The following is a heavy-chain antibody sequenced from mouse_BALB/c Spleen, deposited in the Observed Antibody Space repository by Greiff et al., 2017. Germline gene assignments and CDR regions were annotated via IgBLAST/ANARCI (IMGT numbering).Heavy chain of an antibody. CDR3: ANYGSSFAMDY. D-gene: IGHD1-1*01. CDR2: INPSTGYT. Sequence: QVQLQQSGAELAKPGASVKMSCKASGYTFTSYWMHWVKQRPGQGLEWIGYINPSTGYTEYNQKFKDKATLTADKSSSTAYMQLSSLTSEDSAVYYCANYGSSFAMDYWGQGTSVTVSS. J-gene: IGHJ4*01. CDR1: GYTFTSYW. V-gene: IGHV1-7*01.